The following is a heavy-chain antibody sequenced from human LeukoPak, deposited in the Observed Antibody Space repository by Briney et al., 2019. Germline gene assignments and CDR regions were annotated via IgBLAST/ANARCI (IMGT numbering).Heavy chain of an antibody. D-gene: IGHD6-19*01. CDR1: GFIFSSYG. V-gene: IGHV3-33*01. Sequence: GRSLRLSCAASGFIFSSYGMHWVRQAPGKGLEWVAAIWYDGSNKYYADSVKGRFTISRDNSKNTLYLQMNSLRAEDTAVYYCASTSGWYEPIDYWGQGTLVTVSS. CDR3: ASTSGWYEPIDY. CDR2: IWYDGSNK. J-gene: IGHJ4*02.